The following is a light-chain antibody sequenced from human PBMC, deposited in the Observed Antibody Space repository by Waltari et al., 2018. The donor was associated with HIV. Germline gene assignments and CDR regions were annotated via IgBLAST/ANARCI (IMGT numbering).Light chain of an antibody. V-gene: IGKV4-1*01. CDR3: QQDYILPLT. CDR1: QTVFYSSKHKNY. J-gene: IGKJ4*01. CDR2: WSS. Sequence: DIVMTQSPDSLAVSLGERATINCKCSQTVFYSSKHKNYLAWYQQKPGQPPQLLIYWSSPRASGFPDRFSGSGSGTDFSLPLSRLQAHDVSVYYCQQDYILPLTFAGGTKVGSK.